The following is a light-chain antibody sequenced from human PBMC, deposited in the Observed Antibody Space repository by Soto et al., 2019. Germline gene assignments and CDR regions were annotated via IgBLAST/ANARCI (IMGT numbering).Light chain of an antibody. CDR2: GAS. J-gene: IGKJ4*01. CDR1: QSVTNW. V-gene: IGKV3-20*01. Sequence: TQSPSTLSASVGDRVTITCRASQSVTNWLAWYQQKPGQAPRLLIYGASSRATGIPDRFSGSGSGTDFTLTISRLEPEDFAVYYCQQYGSSPLTFGGGTKVDIK. CDR3: QQYGSSPLT.